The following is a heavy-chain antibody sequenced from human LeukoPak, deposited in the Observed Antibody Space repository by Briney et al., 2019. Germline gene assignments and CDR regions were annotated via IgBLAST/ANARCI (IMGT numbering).Heavy chain of an antibody. Sequence: SETLSLTCTVSGGSISSYYWSWIRQPPGKGLEWIGYIYYSGSTNYNPSLKSRVTISVDTSKNQFSLKLSSVTAADTAVYYCARVRRGSGSTYYFDYWGQGTLVTVSS. CDR2: IYYSGST. CDR1: GGSISSYY. D-gene: IGHD3-10*01. J-gene: IGHJ4*02. CDR3: ARVRRGSGSTYYFDY. V-gene: IGHV4-59*01.